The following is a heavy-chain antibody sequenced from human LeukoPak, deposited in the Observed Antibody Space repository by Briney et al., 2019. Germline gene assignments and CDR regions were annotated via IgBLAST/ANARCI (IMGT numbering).Heavy chain of an antibody. J-gene: IGHJ4*02. CDR3: ARDNFLIAGGFDY. Sequence: SETLSLTCGVYGGSFSGYYWSWIRQPPGKGLEWIGEINQSGSTNYNPSLKSRLAIPVATSRNEFALKVDSVTAADTAVYYCARDNFLIAGGFDYWGQGTLVTVSS. CDR1: GGSFSGYY. V-gene: IGHV4-34*01. CDR2: INQSGST. D-gene: IGHD1-1*01.